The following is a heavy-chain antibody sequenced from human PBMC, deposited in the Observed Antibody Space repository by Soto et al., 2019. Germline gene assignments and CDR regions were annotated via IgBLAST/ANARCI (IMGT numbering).Heavy chain of an antibody. J-gene: IGHJ1*01. CDR1: GFTFSSYA. D-gene: IGHD3-22*01. CDR3: ARDYYDSSGYYRPPQYFQH. Sequence: EVQLLESGGGLVQPGGSLRLSCAASGFTFSSYAMSWVRQAPGKGLEWVSAISGSGGSTYYADSVKGRFTISRDNSKNTRYLQMNSLRAEDTAVYYCARDYYDSSGYYRPPQYFQHWGQGTLVTVSS. V-gene: IGHV3-23*01. CDR2: ISGSGGST.